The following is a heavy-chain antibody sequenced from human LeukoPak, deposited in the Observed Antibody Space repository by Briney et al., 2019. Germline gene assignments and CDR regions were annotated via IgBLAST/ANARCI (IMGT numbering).Heavy chain of an antibody. J-gene: IGHJ4*02. V-gene: IGHV3-30*03. Sequence: GGSLRLSCVASGFTFSGFGMHWVRQAPGKGLEWVAVISYNARYEYYRDSVKGRFSISRDNSKNTVSLQMDSLTIEDTAVYYCVRGGSPPTSTWSLDEWGQGTLVSVSS. CDR1: GFTFSGFG. D-gene: IGHD2-2*01. CDR2: ISYNARYE. CDR3: VRGGSPPTSTWSLDE.